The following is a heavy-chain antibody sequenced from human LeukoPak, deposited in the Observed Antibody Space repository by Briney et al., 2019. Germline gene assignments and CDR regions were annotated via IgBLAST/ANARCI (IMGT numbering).Heavy chain of an antibody. CDR3: ARGAAATRKYYYDSRAGFDY. CDR2: ISAYNGNT. CDR1: GYTFTSYG. Sequence: GASVKVSCKASGYTFTSYGISWVRQAPGQGLEWMGWISAYNGNTNYAQNLQGRVTMTTDTSTSTAYMELRSLRSDDTAVYYCARGAAATRKYYYDSRAGFDYWGQGTLVTVSS. J-gene: IGHJ4*02. D-gene: IGHD3-22*01. V-gene: IGHV1-18*01.